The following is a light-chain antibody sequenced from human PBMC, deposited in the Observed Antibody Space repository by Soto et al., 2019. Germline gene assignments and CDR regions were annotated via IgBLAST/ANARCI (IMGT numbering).Light chain of an antibody. J-gene: IGKJ4*01. CDR3: QQYYIYPLT. CDR2: GAS. V-gene: IGKV1D-16*01. Sequence: DIQMTQSPSSLSASVGDRVTITCRASQDISSWLAWYQQKPEKPPKSLIYGASSLQRGVPSRFSGSGSGTDFTLTISSLQPEDFATYYCQQYYIYPLTFGGGTKVEIK. CDR1: QDISSW.